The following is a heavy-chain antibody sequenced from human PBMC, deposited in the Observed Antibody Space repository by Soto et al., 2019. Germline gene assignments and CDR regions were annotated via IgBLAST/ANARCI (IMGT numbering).Heavy chain of an antibody. D-gene: IGHD3-22*01. CDR1: GGSISSGGYY. CDR3: ARDQFYAYDSTLDGAFDI. V-gene: IGHV4-30-4*02. CDR2: IYYSGST. J-gene: IGHJ3*02. Sequence: PSETLSLTCTVSGGSISSGGYYWSWIRQPPGKGLEWIGYIYYSGSTYYNPSLKSRVTISVDTSKNHFSLKLSSVTAADTAVYYCARDQFYAYDSTLDGAFDIWGQGTMVSVSS.